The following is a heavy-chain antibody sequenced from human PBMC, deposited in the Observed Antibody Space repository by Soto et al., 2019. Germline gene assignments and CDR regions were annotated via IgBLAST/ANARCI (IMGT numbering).Heavy chain of an antibody. CDR1: GNTVTGYY. CDR3: ARVRLPAPGSPWGY. D-gene: IGHD3-16*01. J-gene: IGHJ4*02. Sequence: ASVKVSCKASGNTVTGYYIHWVRRAPGQGLEWMGWINPDSGGTKSAQKFQGRVTMARDTSISTAYMELSGLRSDDTAVYYCARVRLPAPGSPWGYWGQGTLVTVSS. CDR2: INPDSGGT. V-gene: IGHV1-2*02.